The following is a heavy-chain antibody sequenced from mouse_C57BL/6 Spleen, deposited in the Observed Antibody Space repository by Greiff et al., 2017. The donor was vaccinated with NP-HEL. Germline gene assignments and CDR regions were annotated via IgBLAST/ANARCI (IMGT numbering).Heavy chain of an antibody. Sequence: QVQLQQSGPELVKPGASVKISCKASGYAFSSSWMNWVKQRPGKGLEWIGRIYPGDGDTNYNGKFKGKATLTADKSSSTAYMQLSSLTSEDSAVYFCAREGGIWSFAYWGQGTLVTVSA. CDR3: AREGGIWSFAY. D-gene: IGHD1-1*02. V-gene: IGHV1-82*01. CDR2: IYPGDGDT. J-gene: IGHJ3*01. CDR1: GYAFSSSW.